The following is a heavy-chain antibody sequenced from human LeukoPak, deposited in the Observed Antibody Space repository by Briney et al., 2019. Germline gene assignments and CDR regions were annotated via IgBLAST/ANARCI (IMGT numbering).Heavy chain of an antibody. CDR1: GYSLSNYW. V-gene: IGHV3-7*01. CDR3: ATYSSLNRREFQY. CDR2: IKTDGSEK. Sequence: GGSLRLSCEGSGYSLSNYWMGWVRQAPGKGLQGVANIKTDGSEKYYVDSVKGRFTISRDNAKNSLYLQMNSLRAEDTAVYYCATYSSLNRREFQYWGQGTLLTVSS. D-gene: IGHD3-22*01. J-gene: IGHJ1*01.